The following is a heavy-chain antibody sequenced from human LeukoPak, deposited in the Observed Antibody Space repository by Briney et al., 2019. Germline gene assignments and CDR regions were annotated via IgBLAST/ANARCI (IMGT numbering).Heavy chain of an antibody. D-gene: IGHD3-16*01. V-gene: IGHV3-48*03. J-gene: IGHJ3*02. CDR3: ANRADFYDYVWGSYTDDAFDI. CDR2: ISSSGSTI. Sequence: QTGGSLRLSCAASGFTFSSYEMNWVRQAPGKGLEWVSYISSSGSTIYYADSVKGRFTISRDNSKNTLYLQMNSLRAEDTAVYYCANRADFYDYVWGSYTDDAFDIWGQGTMVTVSS. CDR1: GFTFSSYE.